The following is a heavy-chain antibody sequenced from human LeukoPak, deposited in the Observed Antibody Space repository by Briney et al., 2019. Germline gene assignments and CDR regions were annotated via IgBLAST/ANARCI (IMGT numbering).Heavy chain of an antibody. D-gene: IGHD2-2*02. J-gene: IGHJ6*03. CDR2: IKQDGSEK. CDR3: ARAAGYCSSTSCYKALNYYYYYMDV. Sequence: GGSLRLSCSASGFIFNNNDMSWVRQAPGKGLEWVANIKQDGSEKYYVDSVKGRFTISRDNAKNSLYLQMNSLRAEDTAVYYCARAAGYCSSTSCYKALNYYYYYMDVWGKGTTVTVSS. CDR1: GFIFNNND. V-gene: IGHV3-7*01.